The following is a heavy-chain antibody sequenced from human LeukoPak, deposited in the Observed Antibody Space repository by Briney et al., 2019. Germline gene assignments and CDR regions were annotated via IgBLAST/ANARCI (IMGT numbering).Heavy chain of an antibody. CDR3: AALLWFGEGDWFDP. D-gene: IGHD3-10*01. CDR2: ISSSGSTI. J-gene: IGHJ5*02. Sequence: GSLRPPRAASGFTFSDYYLSWIRQAPGKGLEGVSYISSSGSTIYYADSVKGRFTISRDNAKNSLYLQMNSLRAEDTAVYYCAALLWFGEGDWFDPWGQGTLVTVSS. CDR1: GFTFSDYY. V-gene: IGHV3-11*01.